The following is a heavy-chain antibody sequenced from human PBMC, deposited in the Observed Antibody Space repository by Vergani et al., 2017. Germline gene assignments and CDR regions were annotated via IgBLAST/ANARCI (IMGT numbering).Heavy chain of an antibody. CDR3: ARGDASSGSYYFLIYGMDV. CDR2: IYYSGST. Sequence: QLQLQESGPGLVKPSETLSLTCTVSGGSISSSSYYWGWIRQPPGKGLEWIGSIYYSGSTNYNPSLKSRVTISVDTSKNQFSLKLSSVTAADTAVYYCARGDASSGSYYFLIYGMDVWGQGTTVTVSS. D-gene: IGHD3-10*01. CDR1: GGSISSSSYY. J-gene: IGHJ6*02. V-gene: IGHV4-39*07.